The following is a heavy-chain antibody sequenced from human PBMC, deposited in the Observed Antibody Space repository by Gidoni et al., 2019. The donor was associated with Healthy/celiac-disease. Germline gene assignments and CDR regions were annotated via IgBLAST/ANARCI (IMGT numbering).Heavy chain of an antibody. CDR1: GGSISSYY. D-gene: IGHD3-9*01. CDR2: IYYSGST. V-gene: IGHV4-59*08. J-gene: IGHJ5*02. Sequence: TLSLTCTVPGGSISSYYWSWIRQPPGKGLEWIGYIYYSGSTNYNPSLKSRVTISVDTSKIQFSLKLSSMTAADTAVYYCARHGQYYDILTGYNPSGWFDPWGQGTLVTVSS. CDR3: ARHGQYYDILTGYNPSGWFDP.